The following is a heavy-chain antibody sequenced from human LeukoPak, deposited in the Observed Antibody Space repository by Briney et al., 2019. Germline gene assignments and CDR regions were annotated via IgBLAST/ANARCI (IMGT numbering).Heavy chain of an antibody. J-gene: IGHJ5*02. Sequence: PSETLSLTCTVSGASITSGDYYWSWIRQPPGKGLECIGYIFYSGSTYYNPSLKSRLTISIDTSENQFSLKLSSVSAAVTAVYYCARALTWNGYYLRWLDPWGQGTQVTVSS. CDR3: ARALTWNGYYLRWLDP. D-gene: IGHD3-3*01. CDR2: IFYSGST. V-gene: IGHV4-30-4*08. CDR1: GASITSGDYY.